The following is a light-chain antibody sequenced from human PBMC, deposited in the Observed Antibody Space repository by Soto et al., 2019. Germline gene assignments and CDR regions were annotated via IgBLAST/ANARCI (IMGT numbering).Light chain of an antibody. CDR2: DAS. CDR1: QTISTW. CDR3: QQYNSYS. Sequence: DIQLTQSPPTLAASVGDSVTITCRASQTISTWMAWYQQKPGKATKLLVYDASTLQSGAASGFSGSGSGTEFTLTISSLQPDDFATYYCQQYNSYSFGQGTKVEIK. V-gene: IGKV1-5*01. J-gene: IGKJ1*01.